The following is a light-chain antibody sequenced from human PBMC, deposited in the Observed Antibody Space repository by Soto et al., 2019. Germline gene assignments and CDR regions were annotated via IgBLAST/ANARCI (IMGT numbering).Light chain of an antibody. V-gene: IGKV3-11*01. CDR3: QQRHMWPIT. CDR2: NAY. J-gene: IGKJ5*01. Sequence: EVVLTKFTVTLSLSPGERATLSCRASQSFRGLLAWYQQKPGQAPRLLIYNAYNRATGIPPRFSGSWSGTDFTLTISSLEPEDSAVYYCQQRHMWPITFGQGTRLEIK. CDR1: QSFRGL.